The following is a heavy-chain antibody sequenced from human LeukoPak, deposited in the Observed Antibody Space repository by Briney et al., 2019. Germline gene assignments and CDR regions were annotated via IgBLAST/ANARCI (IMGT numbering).Heavy chain of an antibody. J-gene: IGHJ3*02. CDR3: ARSTKTYYYDSSGPDAFDI. V-gene: IGHV4-39*07. CDR2: IYYSGNT. CDR1: GGSISSTTYY. Sequence: SETLSLTCTVSGGSISSTTYYWGWIRQPPGKGLECVGNIYYSGNTYYNPSLKSRVTTSVDTSKNQFSLKLSSVTAADTAVYYCARSTKTYYYDSSGPDAFDIWGQGTMVTVSS. D-gene: IGHD3-22*01.